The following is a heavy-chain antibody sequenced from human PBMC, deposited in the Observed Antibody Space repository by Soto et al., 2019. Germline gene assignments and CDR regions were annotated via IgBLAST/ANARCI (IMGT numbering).Heavy chain of an antibody. V-gene: IGHV3-23*01. J-gene: IGHJ5*01. CDR2: ITNTGGAT. CDR3: ARNPSSDIFAVRTTVEKWIVS. CDR1: GLNFGNFG. D-gene: IGHD3-3*02. Sequence: RGSLRLSCAASGLNFGNFGMSWVRQAPGKGLQWVSSITNTGGATYHTDSVKGRFIVPRDNSKNVMFLLMRGLGVDDTALYFCARNPSSDIFAVRTTVEKWIVSRGPGSLLTVSS.